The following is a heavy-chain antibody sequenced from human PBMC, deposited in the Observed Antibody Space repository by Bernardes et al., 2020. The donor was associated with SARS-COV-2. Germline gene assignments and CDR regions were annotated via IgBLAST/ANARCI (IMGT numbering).Heavy chain of an antibody. Sequence: WSLRLSCAASGFTFSTYWMHWVRQVPGTGLVWVSRISGDGTTTDYADFVKGRFTISRDNAKNTLYLQLNSLRVEDTAVYFCTRGISSDWGQGTLVSVSS. CDR3: TRGISSD. V-gene: IGHV3-74*01. CDR1: GFTFSTYW. CDR2: ISGDGTTT. J-gene: IGHJ4*02. D-gene: IGHD2-15*01.